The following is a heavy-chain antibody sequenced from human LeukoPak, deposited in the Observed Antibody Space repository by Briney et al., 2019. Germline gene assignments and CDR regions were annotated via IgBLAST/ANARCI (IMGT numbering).Heavy chain of an antibody. V-gene: IGHV4-61*01. CDR2: MYYSGGT. J-gene: IGHJ1*01. CDR3: ARDEIAAPGNAEYFQH. D-gene: IGHD6-13*01. CDR1: GVSVSSGSYY. Sequence: KPSETLSLTCTVSGVSVSSGSYYWSWIRQPPGKGLEWIGCMYYSGGTNYNPSRKSRVTRSVNTSKNQFSLKLSSVTAADTAVYYCARDEIAAPGNAEYFQHWGQGTLVTVTS.